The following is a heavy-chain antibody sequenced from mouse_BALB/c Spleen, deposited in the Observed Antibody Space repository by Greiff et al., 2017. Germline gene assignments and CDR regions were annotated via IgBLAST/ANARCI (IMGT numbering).Heavy chain of an antibody. V-gene: IGHV1-69*02. CDR3: AREGSSTWFAY. D-gene: IGHD1-1*01. J-gene: IGHJ3*01. CDR1: GYTFTSYW. Sequence: QVQLQQPGAELVRPGASVKLSCKASGYTFTSYWINWVKQRPGQGLEWIGNIYPSDSYTNYNQKFKGKATLTVDKSSSTAYMQLKSLTSEDSAVYYCAREGSSTWFAYWGQGTLVTVSA. CDR2: IYPSDSYT.